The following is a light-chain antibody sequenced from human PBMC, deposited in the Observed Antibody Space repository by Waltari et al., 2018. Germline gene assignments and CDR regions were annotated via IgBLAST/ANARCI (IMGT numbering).Light chain of an antibody. CDR1: ALPKKD. J-gene: IGLJ2*01. V-gene: IGLV3-10*01. CDR3: YSIYSSGSLEI. Sequence: SYEVTQPPSVSVSPGQTARITCSGAALPKKDAHWYQQKSGQARGLGIYEDIKRLSGIPERFSGSNSGTTATLTISGAQVGDEADDDCYSIYSSGSLEIFGGGTNLTVL. CDR2: EDI.